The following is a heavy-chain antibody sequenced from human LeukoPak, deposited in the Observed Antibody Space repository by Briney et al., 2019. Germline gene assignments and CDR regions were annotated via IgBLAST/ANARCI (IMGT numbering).Heavy chain of an antibody. CDR2: ISSSSSYI. CDR3: AKCMVRGPSGYMDV. V-gene: IGHV3-21*01. CDR1: GFTFSSYS. D-gene: IGHD3-10*01. J-gene: IGHJ6*03. Sequence: PGGSLRLSCAASGFTFSSYSMNWVRQAPGKGLEWVSSISSSSSYIYYADSVRGRFTISRDNAKNSLYLQMNSLRAEDTAVYYCAKCMVRGPSGYMDVWGKGTTVTVSS.